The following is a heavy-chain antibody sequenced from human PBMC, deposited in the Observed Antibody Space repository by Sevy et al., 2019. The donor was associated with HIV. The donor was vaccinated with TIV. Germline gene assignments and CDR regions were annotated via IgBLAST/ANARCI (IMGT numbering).Heavy chain of an antibody. V-gene: IGHV5-51*01. Sequence: GECLKISCKGSLYSFSNYWIGWVRQMPGKGLEWMGIIYPSDSDTRYSPSFQGQVTISADKSINTAYLQWSSLKASDTAMYYCARGARGTLPAYYYYGMDVWGQGTMVTVSS. D-gene: IGHD1-1*01. CDR3: ARGARGTLPAYYYYGMDV. CDR2: IYPSDSDT. CDR1: LYSFSNYW. J-gene: IGHJ6*02.